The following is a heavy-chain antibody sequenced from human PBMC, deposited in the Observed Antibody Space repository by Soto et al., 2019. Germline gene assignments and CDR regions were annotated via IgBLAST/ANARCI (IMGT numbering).Heavy chain of an antibody. V-gene: IGHV2-5*01. Sequence: QITLKESGPTLVKPTQTLTLTCTFSGFALSTNGVGVGWIRQSPGKALEWVALIYWNDDKRYSPSLKSRLTIAKDTSKSQVVLTMTFMDPVDTGTYYCAHTLSSADYVSWYFDLWGRGTLVTVSS. J-gene: IGHJ2*01. CDR1: GFALSTNGVG. D-gene: IGHD3-16*01. CDR2: IYWNDDK. CDR3: AHTLSSADYVSWYFDL.